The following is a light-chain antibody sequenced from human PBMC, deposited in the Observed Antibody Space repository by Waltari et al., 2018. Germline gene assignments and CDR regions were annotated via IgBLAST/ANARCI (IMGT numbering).Light chain of an antibody. CDR1: SRDVGSYNL. CDR2: GAS. Sequence: QSALTQPASVSGSPGQAITISCTGTSRDVGSYNLVSWYQQHPGKTPKLMLSGASKRPSGFSNRLSGSKSGNTASLTISGLQADDEADYYCCSYAPSSTVWVFGGGTKLTVL. V-gene: IGLV2-23*01. CDR3: CSYAPSSTVWV. J-gene: IGLJ3*02.